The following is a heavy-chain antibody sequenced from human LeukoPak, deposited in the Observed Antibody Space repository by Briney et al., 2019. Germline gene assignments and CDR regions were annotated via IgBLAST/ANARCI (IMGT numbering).Heavy chain of an antibody. CDR2: IKQDGSEK. CDR3: ARESIVATISHFDY. Sequence: PGVSLRLSCAASGFTFSSYWMSWVRQAPGKGLEWVANIKQDGSEKYYVDSVRGRFTISRDNAKNSLYLQMNSLRAEDTAVYYCARESIVATISHFDYWGQGTLVTVSS. J-gene: IGHJ4*02. CDR1: GFTFSSYW. V-gene: IGHV3-7*01. D-gene: IGHD5-12*01.